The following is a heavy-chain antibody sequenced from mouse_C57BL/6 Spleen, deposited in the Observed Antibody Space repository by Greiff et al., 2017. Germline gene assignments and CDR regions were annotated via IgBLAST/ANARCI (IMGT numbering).Heavy chain of an antibody. CDR2: IYPGDGDT. CDR1: GYAFSSSW. D-gene: IGHD1-1*01. Sequence: VQLQQSGPELVKPGASVKISCKASGYAFSSSWMNWVKQRPGKGLEWIGRIYPGDGDTNYNGKFKGKATLTADKSSSTAYMQLSRHTSEDSAVYFCARGYGSPRGYFDVWGTGTTVTVSS. V-gene: IGHV1-82*01. J-gene: IGHJ1*03. CDR3: ARGYGSPRGYFDV.